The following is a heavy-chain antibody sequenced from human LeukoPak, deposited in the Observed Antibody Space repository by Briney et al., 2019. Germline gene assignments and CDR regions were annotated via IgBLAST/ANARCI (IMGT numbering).Heavy chain of an antibody. CDR2: IDHTGRS. Sequence: PSETLSLTCAVYGGSFSGHYWTWIRLPPGKGLEWIGEIDHTGRSTYNPSLTSRVTISKDSSKNQFSLSLGSVIAADTAVYFCARGENSGSYFSYFDSWAQGTPVTVSS. V-gene: IGHV4-34*01. D-gene: IGHD3-10*01. J-gene: IGHJ5*01. CDR3: ARGENSGSYFSYFDS. CDR1: GGSFSGHY.